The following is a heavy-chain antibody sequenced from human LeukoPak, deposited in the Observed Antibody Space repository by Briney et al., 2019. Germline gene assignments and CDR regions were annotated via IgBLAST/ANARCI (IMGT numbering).Heavy chain of an antibody. D-gene: IGHD3-22*01. CDR3: AREPYDSSGYQVNGGYFDL. Sequence: SETLSLTCTVSGGSISSSSYYWGWIRQPPGKGLEWIGEINHSGSTNYNPSLKSRVTISVDTSKNQFSLKLSSVTAADTAVYYCAREPYDSSGYQVNGGYFDLWGRGTLVTVSS. CDR2: INHSGST. CDR1: GGSISSSSYY. V-gene: IGHV4-39*07. J-gene: IGHJ2*01.